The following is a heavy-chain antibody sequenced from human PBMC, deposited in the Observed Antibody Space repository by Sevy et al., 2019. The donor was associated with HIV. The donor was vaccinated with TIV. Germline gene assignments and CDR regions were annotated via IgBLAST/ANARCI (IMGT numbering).Heavy chain of an antibody. CDR1: GGSISSYY. J-gene: IGHJ6*03. D-gene: IGHD6-6*01. V-gene: IGHV4-59*01. Sequence: SQTLSLTCTVSGGSISSYYWSWIRQPPGKGLEWIGYIYYSGSTNYNPSLKSRVTLSVDTSKNQFSLKLSSVTAADTAVYYCARGKRGIAARSVGRETYYYYYMDVWGKGTTVTVSS. CDR3: ARGKRGIAARSVGRETYYYYYMDV. CDR2: IYYSGST.